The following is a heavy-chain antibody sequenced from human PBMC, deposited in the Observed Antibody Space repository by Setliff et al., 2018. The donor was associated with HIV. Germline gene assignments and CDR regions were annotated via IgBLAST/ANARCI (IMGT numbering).Heavy chain of an antibody. J-gene: IGHJ4*02. Sequence: PGGSLRLSCSASGFTFSTFYMGWVRQPPGKGLEWVANIKQDGNEEDYLDSVKGRFTISRDNSENTLYLQMNSLRDDDTAVYYCARDVVMGSNDLLTGWLSSDFWGQGTRVTVSS. V-gene: IGHV3-7*05. D-gene: IGHD3-9*01. CDR2: IKQDGNEE. CDR1: GFTFSTFY. CDR3: ARDVVMGSNDLLTGWLSSDF.